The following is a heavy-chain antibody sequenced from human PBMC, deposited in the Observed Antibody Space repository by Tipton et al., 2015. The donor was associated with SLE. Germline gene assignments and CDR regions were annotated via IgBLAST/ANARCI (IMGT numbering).Heavy chain of an antibody. CDR3: ARGSVITIFGVGRRYYLDS. CDR2: ISTSGTT. V-gene: IGHV4-4*08. CDR1: GGSISSYY. J-gene: IGHJ4*02. Sequence: TLSLTCTVSGGSISSYYWSWIRQPAGKGLESIGHISTSGTTNYNASLKSRVTISVDTSKNQFSLELSSVTAADTAVYYCARGSVITIFGVGRRYYLDSWGQGTLITVSS. D-gene: IGHD3-3*01.